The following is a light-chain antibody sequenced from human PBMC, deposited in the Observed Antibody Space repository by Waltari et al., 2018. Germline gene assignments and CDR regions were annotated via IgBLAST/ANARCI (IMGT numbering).Light chain of an antibody. J-gene: IGKJ1*01. CDR3: QHGYGTPWT. CDR2: KAS. Sequence: DIQMTQSPSSLSAYVGDRVTITCRASENVNNYLNWYQQKPGKAPKLLIYKASTLQSGVPSRFSGSGSGTDYTFTISSLQSEDVATYYCQHGYGTPWTFGQGTKVEIK. V-gene: IGKV1-39*01. CDR1: ENVNNY.